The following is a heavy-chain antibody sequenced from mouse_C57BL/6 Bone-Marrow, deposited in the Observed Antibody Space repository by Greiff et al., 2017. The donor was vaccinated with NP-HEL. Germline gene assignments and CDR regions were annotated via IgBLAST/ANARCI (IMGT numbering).Heavy chain of an antibody. Sequence: EVMLVESGGGLVKPGGSLKLSCAASGFTFSSYAMSWVRQTPEKRLEWVATISDGGSYTYYPDNVKGRFTITRVNAKNNLYLQMSHLKSEDTAMYYCARDNSNCGYFDDWGTGTTVTVSS. CDR3: ARDNSNCGYFDD. CDR2: ISDGGSYT. J-gene: IGHJ1*03. CDR1: GFTFSSYA. D-gene: IGHD2-5*01. V-gene: IGHV5-4*01.